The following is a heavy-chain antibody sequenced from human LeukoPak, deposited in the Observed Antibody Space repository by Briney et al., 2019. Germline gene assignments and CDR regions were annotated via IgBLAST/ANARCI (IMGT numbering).Heavy chain of an antibody. D-gene: IGHD2-2*01. CDR3: ARRERSVVPAAGGAFDI. CDR2: INHSGST. V-gene: IGHV4-34*01. CDR1: GGSFSGYY. J-gene: IGHJ3*02. Sequence: PSETLSLTCAVYGGSFSGYYWSWIRQPPGKGLEWIGEINHSGSTNYNPSLKNRVTISVDTSKNQFSLKLSSVTAADTAVYYRARRERSVVPAAGGAFDIWGQGTMVTVSS.